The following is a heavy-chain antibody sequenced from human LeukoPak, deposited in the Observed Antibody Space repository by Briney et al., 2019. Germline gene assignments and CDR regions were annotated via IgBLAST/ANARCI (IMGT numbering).Heavy chain of an antibody. V-gene: IGHV4-59*12. Sequence: PSETLSLTSSLSGGSISSFYLSWIRQPPGKGLEWVGHTFFTAESNYNPSHKSRATISIDTSKNQFSLRLTSVTAADTAVYYCAASSHSGSYRAHWGQGTLVTVSS. CDR3: AASSHSGSYRAH. CDR1: GGSISSFY. CDR2: TFFTAES. D-gene: IGHD3-10*01. J-gene: IGHJ4*02.